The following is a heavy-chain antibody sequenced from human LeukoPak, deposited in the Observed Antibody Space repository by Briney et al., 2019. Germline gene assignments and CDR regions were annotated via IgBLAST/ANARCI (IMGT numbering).Heavy chain of an antibody. CDR3: ARQREDCGGDCYLDC. J-gene: IGHJ4*02. D-gene: IGHD2-21*02. CDR1: GGSITSSSYY. CDR2: IYYSGST. Sequence: SETLSLTCTVSGGSITSSSYYWGWIRQPPGKGLEWIGSIYYSGSTYYNPSLKSRVTISVDTSKNQFSLKLSSVTAADTAVYYCARQREDCGGDCYLDCWGQGTLVTVSS. V-gene: IGHV4-39*01.